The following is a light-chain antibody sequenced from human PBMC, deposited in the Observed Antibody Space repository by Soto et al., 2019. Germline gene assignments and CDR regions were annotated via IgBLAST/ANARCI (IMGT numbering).Light chain of an antibody. Sequence: EIVWTQSQATLPLSPGERASLSCRARQSVSSYLAWYQQKPCKAPRLLIYDASNRATGIPARFSGSGSGKDFPLNISSLEREDYAVYYCQQRSNLPLLNSGGGTKVQIK. V-gene: IGKV3-11*01. CDR2: DAS. CDR3: QQRSNLPLLN. J-gene: IGKJ4*01. CDR1: QSVSSY.